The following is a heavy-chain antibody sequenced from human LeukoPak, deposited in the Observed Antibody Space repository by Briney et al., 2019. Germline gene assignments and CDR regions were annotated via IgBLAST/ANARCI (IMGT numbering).Heavy chain of an antibody. CDR3: AGGDPNWFDP. D-gene: IGHD2-21*02. J-gene: IGHJ5*02. CDR2: IYYSGST. V-gene: IGHV4-59*01. Sequence: SETLSLTCTVSGGSISSCYLSWIRQPPGKGLEWIGYIYYSGSTNYNPSLKSRVTISVDTSKNQFSLKLSSVTAADTAVYYCAGGDPNWFDPWGQGTLVTVSS. CDR1: GGSISSCY.